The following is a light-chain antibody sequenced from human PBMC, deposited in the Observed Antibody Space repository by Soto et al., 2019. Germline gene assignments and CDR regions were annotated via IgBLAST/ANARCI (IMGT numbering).Light chain of an antibody. CDR3: QQYGSSSWT. Sequence: EIVLTQSPGTLSLSPGERATLSCRASQSVSTSYLARYQQKPGQAPRLLIYGASSRATGIPDRFSGSGSGTDFTLTINRLEPEDFAVYYCQQYGSSSWTFGQGTKV. V-gene: IGKV3-20*01. J-gene: IGKJ1*01. CDR2: GAS. CDR1: QSVSTSY.